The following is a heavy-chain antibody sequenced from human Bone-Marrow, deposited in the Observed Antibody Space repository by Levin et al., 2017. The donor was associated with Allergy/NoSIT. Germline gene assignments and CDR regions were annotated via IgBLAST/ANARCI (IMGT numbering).Heavy chain of an antibody. V-gene: IGHV4-39*07. J-gene: IGHJ4*02. CDR3: ASGPRTTYYYDSSGYYFGY. CDR2: IYYSGST. Sequence: PSQTLSLTCPVSGGSIRSSSYYWGWIRQPPGKGLEWIGSIYYSGSTYYNPSLKSRVTISVDTSKNQFSLKLSSVTAADTAVYYCASGPRTTYYYDSSGYYFGYWGQGTLVTVSS. D-gene: IGHD3-22*01. CDR1: GGSIRSSSYY.